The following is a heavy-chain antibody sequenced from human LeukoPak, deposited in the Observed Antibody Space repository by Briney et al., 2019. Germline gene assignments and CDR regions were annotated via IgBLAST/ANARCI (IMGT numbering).Heavy chain of an antibody. J-gene: IGHJ4*02. CDR3: AKDAQRGFDYIHSLEY. D-gene: IGHD4-11*01. Sequence: GGSLRLSCAASGFIFNHHAMHWVRQAPGKGLEWVAVIWSDKSNKFYADSVRGRFTISRDDSRKTVYLQMERMTAEDTAIYYCAKDAQRGFDYIHSLEYWGQGALVTVAS. V-gene: IGHV3-33*06. CDR2: IWSDKSNK. CDR1: GFIFNHHA.